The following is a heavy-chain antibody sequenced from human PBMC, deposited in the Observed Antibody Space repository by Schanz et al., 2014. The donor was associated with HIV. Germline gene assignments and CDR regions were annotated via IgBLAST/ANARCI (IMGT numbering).Heavy chain of an antibody. CDR2: ISSSGVTI. J-gene: IGHJ4*02. D-gene: IGHD4-17*01. CDR3: ATTWRAMYGELDY. V-gene: IGHV3-11*01. CDR1: GFSFSDFY. Sequence: QVQLAESGGGLVKPGGSLRLSCAASGFSFSDFYMSWIRQAPGKGLEWVSYISSSGVTIYYTDSAKGRFTISRDNAKNSLYLQMTSLRVEDTAVYYCATTWRAMYGELDYWGQGTLVTVSS.